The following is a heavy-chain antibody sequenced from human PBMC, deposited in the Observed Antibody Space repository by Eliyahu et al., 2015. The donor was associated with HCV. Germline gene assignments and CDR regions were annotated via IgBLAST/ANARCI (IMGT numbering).Heavy chain of an antibody. D-gene: IGHD6-19*01. V-gene: IGHV4-59*01. J-gene: IGHJ5*02. CDR3: ASGGGGIAVAGTGGWFDP. CDR1: GGSITTXY. Sequence: QVQLQESGPGLVKPSETLSLTCTVPGGSITTXYWSWXRQPPRKGLEWIGYIHYSGSTNYNPSLKSRVTISVDTSKNQFSLNLTSVTAADTAVYYCASGGGGIAVAGTGGWFDPWGQGTLVTVSS. CDR2: IHYSGST.